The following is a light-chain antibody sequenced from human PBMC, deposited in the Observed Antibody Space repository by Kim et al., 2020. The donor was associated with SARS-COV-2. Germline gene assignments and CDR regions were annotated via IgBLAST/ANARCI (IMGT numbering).Light chain of an antibody. Sequence: SSELTQDPAAAVALGHTVRITCQGDSLRSYYASWYQQKPGQAPVLVIYDKNNRPSGIPDRFSGSSSGNTASLTITGAQAEDEADYYCNSRDSSGNHWVFGGGTK. J-gene: IGLJ3*02. V-gene: IGLV3-19*01. CDR1: SLRSYY. CDR3: NSRDSSGNHWV. CDR2: DKN.